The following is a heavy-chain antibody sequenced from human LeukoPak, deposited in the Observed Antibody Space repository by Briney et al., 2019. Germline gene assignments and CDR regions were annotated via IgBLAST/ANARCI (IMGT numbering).Heavy chain of an antibody. J-gene: IGHJ4*02. V-gene: IGHV4-34*01. CDR3: ARQLYGSDY. CDR2: VNHSGYT. D-gene: IGHD4-17*01. CDR1: GVSFSTDY. Sequence: SETLSLTCAVSGVSFSTDYWSWIRQSPEKGLEWIGEVNHSGYTNYNPSLKSRVTISVDTSKNQFSLKLSSVTAADTAVYYCARQLYGSDYWGQGTLVTVSS.